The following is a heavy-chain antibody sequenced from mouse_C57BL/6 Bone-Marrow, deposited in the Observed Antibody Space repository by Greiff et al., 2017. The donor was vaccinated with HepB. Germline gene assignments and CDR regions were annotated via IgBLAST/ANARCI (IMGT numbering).Heavy chain of an antibody. CDR1: GYSITSDY. J-gene: IGHJ2*01. CDR3: ARGGPNWEFNY. D-gene: IGHD4-1*01. Sequence: EVKLVESGPGLAKPSQPLSLTCSVTGYSITSDYWNWIRKFPGNKLEFMGYISYSGSTYSNPSLKSRISISRDTAKNQYYLQLNSVTTEDTATYYCARGGPNWEFNYWGQGTTLTVSS. V-gene: IGHV3-8*01. CDR2: ISYSGST.